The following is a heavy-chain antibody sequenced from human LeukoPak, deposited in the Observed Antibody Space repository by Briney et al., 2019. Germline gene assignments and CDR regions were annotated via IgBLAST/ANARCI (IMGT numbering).Heavy chain of an antibody. J-gene: IGHJ4*02. Sequence: GGSLRLSCAASGFTFNSYAMNWVRQAPGKGLEWVATIKYDGSETYYVDSVRGRFSISRDNAKNSLYLQMNSLRAEDTAVYYCARDSTLSNYWGQGTLVTVSS. CDR2: IKYDGSET. CDR1: GFTFNSYA. V-gene: IGHV3-7*04. D-gene: IGHD3-16*01. CDR3: ARDSTLSNY.